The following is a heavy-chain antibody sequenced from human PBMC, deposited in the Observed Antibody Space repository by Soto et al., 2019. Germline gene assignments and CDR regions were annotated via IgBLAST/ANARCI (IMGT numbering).Heavy chain of an antibody. Sequence: QVQLVQSGAEVKKPGASVKVSCKASGYTFTSYYMHWVRQAPGQGLEWMGIINPSGGSTSYAQKLQGRVTMTRDTSTSTVYMELSSLRSEDTAVYYCAREFASIAARRGYYYYGMDVWGQGTTVTVSS. J-gene: IGHJ6*02. V-gene: IGHV1-46*04. CDR1: GYTFTSYY. CDR2: INPSGGST. D-gene: IGHD6-6*01. CDR3: AREFASIAARRGYYYYGMDV.